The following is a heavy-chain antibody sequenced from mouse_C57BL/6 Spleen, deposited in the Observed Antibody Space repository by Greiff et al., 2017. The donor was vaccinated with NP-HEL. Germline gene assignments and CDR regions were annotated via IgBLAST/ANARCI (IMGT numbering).Heavy chain of an antibody. Sequence: QVHVKQPGAELVMPGASVKLSCKASGYTFTSYWMHWVKQRPGQGLEWIGEIDPSDSYTNYNQKFKGKSTLTVDKSTSTASMQLHRLTSEDSAVYCYARGIHTAKGFAYWGQGTLVTVSA. CDR2: IDPSDSYT. V-gene: IGHV1-69*01. CDR3: ARGIHTAKGFAY. CDR1: GYTFTSYW. J-gene: IGHJ3*01.